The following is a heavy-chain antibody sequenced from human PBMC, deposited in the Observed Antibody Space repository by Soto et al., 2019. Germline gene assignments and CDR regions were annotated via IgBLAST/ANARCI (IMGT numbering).Heavy chain of an antibody. CDR1: GYTFINFA. V-gene: IGHV1-8*02. Sequence: QVQLVQSGAEVKEPGASVRVSCKASGYTFINFAISWVRQAAGQGLEGLGWMNPGSGKTGYASKFQGRVAMTRDVSTGTSHLELSSLTSDDTAIYYCARMEAAGTLNWFDLWGQGTLVTVSS. CDR2: MNPGSGKT. CDR3: ARMEAAGTLNWFDL. J-gene: IGHJ5*02. D-gene: IGHD6-13*01.